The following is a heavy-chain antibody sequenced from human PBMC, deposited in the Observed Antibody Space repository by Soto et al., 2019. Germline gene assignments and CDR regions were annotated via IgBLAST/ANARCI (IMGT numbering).Heavy chain of an antibody. CDR2: IIPIFGTA. J-gene: IGHJ5*02. V-gene: IGHV1-69*06. CDR3: ARGIVVVAATVWLNWFDP. CDR1: GGTFSSYA. Sequence: QVQLVQSGAEVKKPGSSVKVSCKASGGTFSSYAMSWVRQAPGQGLEWMGGIIPIFGTANYAQKFQGRVTITADKSTSTAYMELSSLRSEDTAVYYCARGIVVVAATVWLNWFDPWGQGTLVTVSS. D-gene: IGHD2-15*01.